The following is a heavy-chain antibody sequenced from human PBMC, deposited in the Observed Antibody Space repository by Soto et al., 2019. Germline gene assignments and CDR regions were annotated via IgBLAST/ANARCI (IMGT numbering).Heavy chain of an antibody. CDR1: GGSISSGGYY. CDR2: IYYSGST. CDR3: ARVPREGYCSSTSCYENDAFDI. J-gene: IGHJ3*02. Sequence: QVQLQESGPGLVKPSQTLSLTCTVSGGSISSGGYYWSWIRQHPGKGLEWIGYIYYSGSTYYNPSLKSRVTISGDTSKNQFSLKLSSVTAADTAVYYCARVPREGYCSSTSCYENDAFDIWGQGTMVTVSS. V-gene: IGHV4-31*03. D-gene: IGHD2-2*01.